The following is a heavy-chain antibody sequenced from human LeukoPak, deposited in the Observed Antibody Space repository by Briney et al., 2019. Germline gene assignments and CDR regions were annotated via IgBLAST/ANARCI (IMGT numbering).Heavy chain of an antibody. CDR2: ISWNSGSI. CDR1: GFTFDDYA. Sequence: PGGSLRLSCAASGFTFDDYAMHWVRQAPGKGLEWVSGISWNSGSIGYADSVKGRFTISRDNSKNTLYLQMNSLRAEDTAVYYCAKRGLTMIVPVIIPVGMDVWGQGTTVTVSS. CDR3: AKRGLTMIVPVIIPVGMDV. D-gene: IGHD3-22*01. V-gene: IGHV3-9*01. J-gene: IGHJ6*02.